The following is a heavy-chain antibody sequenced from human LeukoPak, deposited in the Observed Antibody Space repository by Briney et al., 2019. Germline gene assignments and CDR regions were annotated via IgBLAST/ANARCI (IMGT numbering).Heavy chain of an antibody. V-gene: IGHV3-23*01. J-gene: IGHJ4*02. Sequence: GGSLRLSCAASGFTFSIYAMSWVRQAPGKGLEWVSSITDDGATYYADSVKGRLTISRDNSKNTLYLQMNIPRADDSAVYHCAKGGGARHFDLDYWGQGTLVTVSS. CDR2: ITDDGAT. D-gene: IGHD3-9*01. CDR3: AKGGGARHFDLDY. CDR1: GFTFSIYA.